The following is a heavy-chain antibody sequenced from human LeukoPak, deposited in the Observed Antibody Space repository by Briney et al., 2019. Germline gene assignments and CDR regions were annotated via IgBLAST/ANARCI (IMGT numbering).Heavy chain of an antibody. D-gene: IGHD3-22*01. J-gene: IGHJ4*02. Sequence: PGGSLRLSCAASGFTFSSYAMSWVRQAPGKGLEWVSAISGSGGSTYYADSVKGRFTISRDNSKNTLYLQMNSLRAEDTAVYYCASYDSSGYYYRRLPYYFDYWGQGTLVTVSS. CDR1: GFTFSSYA. CDR3: ASYDSSGYYYRRLPYYFDY. V-gene: IGHV3-23*01. CDR2: ISGSGGST.